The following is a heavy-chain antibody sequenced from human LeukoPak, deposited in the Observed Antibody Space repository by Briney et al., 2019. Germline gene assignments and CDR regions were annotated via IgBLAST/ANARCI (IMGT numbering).Heavy chain of an antibody. Sequence: SETLSLTCAVYGGSFSGYYWSWIRQPPWKGLEWIGEINHSGSTNYNPSLKSRVTISVDTSKNQFSLKLSSVTAADTAVYYCARRPLYSYGPNDYWGQGTLVTVSS. V-gene: IGHV4-34*01. CDR2: INHSGST. CDR3: ARRPLYSYGPNDY. CDR1: GGSFSGYY. J-gene: IGHJ4*02. D-gene: IGHD5-18*01.